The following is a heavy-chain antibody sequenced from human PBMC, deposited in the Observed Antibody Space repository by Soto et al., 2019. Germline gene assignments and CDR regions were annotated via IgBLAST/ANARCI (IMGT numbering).Heavy chain of an antibody. CDR2: IRAYNIDT. CDR3: ARGHGVIIGAMDV. J-gene: IGHJ6*02. V-gene: IGHV1-18*01. D-gene: IGHD3-3*01. Sequence: RASVKVSCKSSGYRFETYAMSWVRQAPGQGLEWMGWIRAYNIDTYYAQKFQDRVTMTTDTSTGTAYMELRSLRSDDTAVYYCARGHGVIIGAMDVWGQGTTVTVSS. CDR1: GYRFETYA.